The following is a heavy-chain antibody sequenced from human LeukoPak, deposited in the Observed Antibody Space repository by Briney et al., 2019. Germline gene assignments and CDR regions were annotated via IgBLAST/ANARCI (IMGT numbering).Heavy chain of an antibody. V-gene: IGHV3-30*18. CDR2: MSYDGSNE. D-gene: IGHD4-17*01. J-gene: IGHJ4*02. CDR1: GFTFTSYG. CDR3: AKGRTRLTTTPFDY. Sequence: GRSLRLSCAVSGFTFTSYGMHWVRHAPGKGLEWVAFMSYDGSNEYYADSVEGRFTMSRDNSENTLHLQMNSLRVEDTAVYYCAKGRTRLTTTPFDYWGQGTLVTVSS.